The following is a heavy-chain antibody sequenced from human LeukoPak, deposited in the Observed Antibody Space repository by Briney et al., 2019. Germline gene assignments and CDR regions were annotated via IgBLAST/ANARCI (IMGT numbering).Heavy chain of an antibody. CDR2: ISGSGGST. J-gene: IGHJ4*02. CDR3: TRLPDSVTTAAPTPTLVDY. D-gene: IGHD2/OR15-2a*01. Sequence: GGSLRLSCAASGFTFSSYAMSWVRQAPGKGLEWVSAISGSGGSTYYADSVKGRFTISRDNSKNTLYLQMNSLRAEDTAVYYCTRLPDSVTTAAPTPTLVDYWGQGTLVTVSS. CDR1: GFTFSSYA. V-gene: IGHV3-23*01.